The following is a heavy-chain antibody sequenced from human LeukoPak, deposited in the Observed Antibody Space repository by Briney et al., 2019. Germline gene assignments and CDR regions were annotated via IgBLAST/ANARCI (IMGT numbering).Heavy chain of an antibody. CDR1: GYTFTSYY. CDR3: ARADARVYDLNWFDP. Sequence: ASVKVSCKASGYTFTSYYMHWVRQAPGQGLEWMGIINPSGGSTSYAQKFQGRVTMTRDTSTSTVYMELSSLRSEDTAVYYCARADARVYDLNWFDPWGQGTLVTVSS. J-gene: IGHJ5*02. D-gene: IGHD2/OR15-2a*01. V-gene: IGHV1-46*01. CDR2: INPSGGST.